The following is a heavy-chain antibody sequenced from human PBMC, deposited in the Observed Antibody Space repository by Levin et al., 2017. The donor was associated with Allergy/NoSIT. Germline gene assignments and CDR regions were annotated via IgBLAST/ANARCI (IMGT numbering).Heavy chain of an antibody. V-gene: IGHV4-30-2*01. CDR1: GGSISSGGYS. D-gene: IGHD6-25*01. Sequence: SQTLSLTCAVSGGSISSGGYSWSWIRQPPGKGLEWIGYIYHSGSTYYNPSLKSRVTISVDRSKNQFSLKLSSVTAADTAVYYCAREVLAAGRDAFDIWGQGTMVTVSS. CDR3: AREVLAAGRDAFDI. J-gene: IGHJ3*02. CDR2: IYHSGST.